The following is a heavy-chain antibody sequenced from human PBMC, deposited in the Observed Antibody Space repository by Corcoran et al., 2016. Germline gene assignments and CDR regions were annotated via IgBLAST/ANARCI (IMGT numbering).Heavy chain of an antibody. V-gene: IGHV3-30*18. CDR3: AKDLNGGWPGAPYYYYGMDV. Sequence: QVQLVESGGGVVQPGRSLRLSCAASGFTFSSYGMHWVRQAPGKGLEWVAVISYDGSNKYYADSVKGRFTISRDNSKNTLYLQMNSLRAEDADVYYCAKDLNGGWPGAPYYYYGMDVWGQGTTVTVSS. J-gene: IGHJ6*02. CDR2: ISYDGSNK. D-gene: IGHD6-19*01. CDR1: GFTFSSYG.